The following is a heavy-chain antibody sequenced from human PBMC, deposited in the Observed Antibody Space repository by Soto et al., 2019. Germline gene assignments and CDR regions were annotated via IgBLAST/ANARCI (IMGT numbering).Heavy chain of an antibody. V-gene: IGHV1-8*01. CDR1: GYTFTSYD. D-gene: IGHD3-22*01. CDR2: MNPNSGNT. CDR3: AREVPMIVDN. Sequence: QVQLVQSGAEVKKPGASVKVSCKASGYTFTSYDINWVRQATGQGLEWMGWMNPNSGNTGYAQKFRGRVTMTRNTSIGSAYMQLSSLRSEATAVYYCAREVPMIVDNWGQGTLVTVSS. J-gene: IGHJ4*02.